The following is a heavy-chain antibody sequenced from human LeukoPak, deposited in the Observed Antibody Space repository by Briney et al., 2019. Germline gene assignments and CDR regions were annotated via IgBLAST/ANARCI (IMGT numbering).Heavy chain of an antibody. CDR3: AKGQDCSSTSCYYYYYMDV. D-gene: IGHD2-2*01. CDR1: GGSISSSSYY. V-gene: IGHV4-39*07. Sequence: SETLSLTCTVSGGSISSSSYYWDWIRQPPGKGLEWIGSISYSGNTYYNPSLKSRVTISVDTSKNQFSLKLSSVTAADTAVYYCAKGQDCSSTSCYYYYYMDVWGKGTTVTVSS. J-gene: IGHJ6*03. CDR2: ISYSGNT.